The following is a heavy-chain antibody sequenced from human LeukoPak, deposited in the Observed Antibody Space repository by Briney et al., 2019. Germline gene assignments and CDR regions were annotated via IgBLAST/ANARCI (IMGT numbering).Heavy chain of an antibody. Sequence: ASVKVSCKASGGTFSSYAISWVRQAPGQGLEWMGGIIPIFGTANYAQKFQGRVTITADKSTSTAYMELSSLRSENTAVYYCASETQQYYDYVWGSYRPKDDAFDIWGQGTMVTVSS. CDR1: GGTFSSYA. CDR3: ASETQQYYDYVWGSYRPKDDAFDI. D-gene: IGHD3-16*02. CDR2: IIPIFGTA. J-gene: IGHJ3*02. V-gene: IGHV1-69*06.